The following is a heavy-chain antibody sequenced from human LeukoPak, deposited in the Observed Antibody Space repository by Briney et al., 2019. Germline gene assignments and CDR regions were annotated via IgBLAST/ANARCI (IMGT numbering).Heavy chain of an antibody. CDR1: GFTFSSYA. Sequence: GGSLRLSCAASGFTFSSYAMSWVRQAPGKGLEWVTAISSSGGSTYYADSVKGRFTISRDNSKNTLYLQMNSLRAEDTAVYYCAKSNYYDSSGYLYWGQGTLVTVSS. J-gene: IGHJ4*02. CDR3: AKSNYYDSSGYLY. CDR2: ISSSGGST. D-gene: IGHD3-22*01. V-gene: IGHV3-23*01.